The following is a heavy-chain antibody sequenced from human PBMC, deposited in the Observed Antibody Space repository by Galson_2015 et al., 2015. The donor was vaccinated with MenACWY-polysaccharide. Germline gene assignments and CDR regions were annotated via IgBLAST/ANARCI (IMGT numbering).Heavy chain of an antibody. CDR2: IRPDGGEM. CDR3: ARTIQWLVHFDL. D-gene: IGHD6-19*01. J-gene: IGHJ4*02. CDR1: GFSLSADW. Sequence: SLRLSCAASGFSLSADWMNWVRQIPGKGLEWVANIRPDGGEMFYVDSVKGRFTISRDNAKNSLYLQMNNLRAEDTAVYYCARTIQWLVHFDLWGQGTLVAASS. V-gene: IGHV3-7*01.